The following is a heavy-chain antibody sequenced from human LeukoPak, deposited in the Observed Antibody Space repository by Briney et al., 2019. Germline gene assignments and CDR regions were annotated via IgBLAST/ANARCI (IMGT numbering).Heavy chain of an antibody. CDR1: GFTLSTYW. Sequence: GGSLRLSCVASGFTLSTYWMHWVSQAPGKGLVWVSRINSDGSATSYADSVMVRFTISRDSAKNTLYLQMNSLRPEDTAVYYCARGNKWSFDSWGQGALVTVSS. CDR3: ARGNKWSFDS. J-gene: IGHJ4*02. D-gene: IGHD2-15*01. CDR2: INSDGSAT. V-gene: IGHV3-74*01.